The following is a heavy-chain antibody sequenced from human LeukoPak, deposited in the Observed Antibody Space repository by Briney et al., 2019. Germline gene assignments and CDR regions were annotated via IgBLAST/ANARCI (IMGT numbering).Heavy chain of an antibody. J-gene: IGHJ4*02. CDR1: GFTFSSCA. Sequence: GGSLRLSCAASGFTFSSCAMSWVRQAPGKGLEWVSAISGSGGSTYYADSVKGRFTISRDNSKNTLYLQMNILRAEDTAVYYCAKTPVDSSPLYYFDYWGQGTLVTVSS. CDR3: AKTPVDSSPLYYFDY. V-gene: IGHV3-23*01. D-gene: IGHD3-22*01. CDR2: ISGSGGST.